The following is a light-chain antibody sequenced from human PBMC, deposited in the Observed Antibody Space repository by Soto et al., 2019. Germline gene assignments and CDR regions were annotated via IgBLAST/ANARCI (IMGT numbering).Light chain of an antibody. CDR3: LQDLRYPRT. CDR1: QDTRDD. CDR2: SAS. J-gene: IGKJ3*01. V-gene: IGKV1-6*01. Sequence: AIQMTQSPSSLSSSVGARVTITCRASQDTRDDLGWYQHKPGKAPNLLLYSASTLQSGVPSRFSGSGSGTTFTLTISSLQPEDSATYYCLQDLRYPRTFGPGTKVEVK.